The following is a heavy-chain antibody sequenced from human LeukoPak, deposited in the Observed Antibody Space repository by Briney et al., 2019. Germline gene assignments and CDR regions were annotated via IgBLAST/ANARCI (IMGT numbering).Heavy chain of an antibody. D-gene: IGHD6-19*01. CDR2: IYHSGST. V-gene: IGHV4-30-2*01. CDR3: ARAGGSGWSLDY. Sequence: SQTLPLTCTVSGGSISSGGYYWSWIWQPPGKGLEWIGYIYHSGSTYYNPSLKSRVTISVDRSKNQFSLKLSSVTAADTAVYYCARAGGSGWSLDYWGQGTLVTVSS. J-gene: IGHJ4*02. CDR1: GGSISSGGYY.